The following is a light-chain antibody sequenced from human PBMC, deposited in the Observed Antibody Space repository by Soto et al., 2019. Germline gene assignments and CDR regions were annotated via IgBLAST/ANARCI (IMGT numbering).Light chain of an antibody. CDR3: QQYDNIPFT. J-gene: IGKJ3*01. CDR1: QSVLYSSNNKNY. CDR2: WAS. Sequence: DIVMTQSPDSLAVSLGERATINCKSSQSVLYSSNNKNYLAWYQQKPGQPPKLLIYWASTRESGVPDRFSGSGSGTDFTLTISSLQAEDVAVYYCQQYDNIPFTFGPGTKVDIK. V-gene: IGKV4-1*01.